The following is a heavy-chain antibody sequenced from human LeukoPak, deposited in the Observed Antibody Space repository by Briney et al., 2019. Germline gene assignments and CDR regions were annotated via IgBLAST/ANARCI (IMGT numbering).Heavy chain of an antibody. CDR3: ARTGGHNITMIKY. D-gene: IGHD3-22*01. Sequence: SETLSLTCTVSGGSISSSSYYWGWIRQPPGKGLEWIGSIYYSGSTYYNPSLKSRVTISVDTSKNQFSLKLSSVTAADTAVYYCARTGGHNITMIKYWGQGTLVTVSS. V-gene: IGHV4-39*01. CDR2: IYYSGST. J-gene: IGHJ4*02. CDR1: GGSISSSSYY.